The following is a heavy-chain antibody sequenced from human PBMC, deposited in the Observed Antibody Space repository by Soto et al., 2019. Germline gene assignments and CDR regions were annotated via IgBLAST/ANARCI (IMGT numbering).Heavy chain of an antibody. CDR1: GFSLSTPGAG. CDR2: IYWDDDK. J-gene: IGHJ5*02. Sequence: QITLKESGPTPVAPTQTLTLTCTVSGFSLSTPGAGVGWVREPPEKALECLALIYWDDDKSNSPSLRSSLTTTQDTTTNHRVLTLTNMDAVDAGIYYSAQGNCDYTRPTVGWFDPWGQGTQVTVSS. D-gene: IGHD4-4*01. V-gene: IGHV2-5*02. CDR3: AQGNCDYTRPTVGWFDP.